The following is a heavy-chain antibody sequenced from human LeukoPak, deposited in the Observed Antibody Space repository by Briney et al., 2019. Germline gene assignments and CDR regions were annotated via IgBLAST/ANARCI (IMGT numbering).Heavy chain of an antibody. CDR1: GFNFLSFG. D-gene: IGHD3-3*01. V-gene: IGHV3-33*01. Sequence: GRSLRLSCEASGFNFLSFGMHWARQAPGKGLEWVAVIRFDGSGESYADSVKGRFTISRDNSKNTLYLEMNSLRDEDTAIYYCARDGLEVAGMDVWGQGTTVIVSS. J-gene: IGHJ6*02. CDR2: IRFDGSGE. CDR3: ARDGLEVAGMDV.